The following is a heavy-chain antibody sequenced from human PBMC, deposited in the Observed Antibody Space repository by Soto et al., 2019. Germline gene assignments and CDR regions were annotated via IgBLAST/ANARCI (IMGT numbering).Heavy chain of an antibody. CDR3: ARSEMTYNWND. J-gene: IGHJ4*02. Sequence: HPGGSLRLSCAASGFTFSSYAMSWFRQAPGKGLEWVSSISGSGEMTHYAESVKGRFTISRDNSKNTLYLQMESLRAEDTALYYCARSEMTYNWNDWGQGTLVTVSS. V-gene: IGHV3-23*01. D-gene: IGHD1-1*01. CDR2: ISGSGEMT. CDR1: GFTFSSYA.